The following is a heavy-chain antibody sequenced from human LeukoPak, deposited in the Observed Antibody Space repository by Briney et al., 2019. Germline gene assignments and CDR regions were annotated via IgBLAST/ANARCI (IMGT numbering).Heavy chain of an antibody. CDR2: IYTSGST. CDR1: GGSIRNYF. D-gene: IGHD3-22*01. Sequence: SETLSLTCSASGGSIRNYFWSWIWQPAGKGLEWIGRIYTSGSTDYNPSLRSRVTMSVDTSRNQFSLRLTSMTAADTAVYYCARESKSYDGSGFYHDYWGQGTLVAVSS. V-gene: IGHV4-4*07. CDR3: ARESKSYDGSGFYHDY. J-gene: IGHJ4*02.